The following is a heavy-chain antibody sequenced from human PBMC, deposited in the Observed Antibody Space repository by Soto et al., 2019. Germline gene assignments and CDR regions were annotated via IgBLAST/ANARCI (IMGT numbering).Heavy chain of an antibody. CDR3: AKDSAPAY. J-gene: IGHJ4*02. Sequence: AASGFTFSSYGMHWVRQAPGKGLEWVAVISYDGSNKYYADSVKGRFTISRDNSKNTLYLQMNSLRAEDTAVYYCAKDSAPAYWGQGTLVTVSS. CDR2: ISYDGSNK. CDR1: GFTFSSYG. V-gene: IGHV3-30*18.